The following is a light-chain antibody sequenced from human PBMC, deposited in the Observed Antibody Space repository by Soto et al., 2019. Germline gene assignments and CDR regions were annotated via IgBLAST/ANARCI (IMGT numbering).Light chain of an antibody. CDR3: SSYTSDNRDYV. CDR2: EVS. CDR1: SSDVGAYTS. V-gene: IGLV2-14*01. J-gene: IGLJ1*01. Sequence: QSVRTEPASVSVSPGQSITVSCTGSSSDVGAYTSVSWYQQHPGKTPKLMIYEVSNRPSGVSWRFSGSKSGNTASLTISGLQAEDEAHYYCSSYTSDNRDYVFGTGTKVTVL.